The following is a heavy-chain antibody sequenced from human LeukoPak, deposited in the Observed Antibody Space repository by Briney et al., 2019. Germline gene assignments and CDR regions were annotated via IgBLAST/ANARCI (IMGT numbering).Heavy chain of an antibody. V-gene: IGHV4-59*02. CDR3: ARLSRIAAAGTFGDYYYGIDV. J-gene: IGHJ6*02. Sequence: PSQTLSLTWTVSGGSVGSSYWSWARQPPGKGMEWIGYIYFSGSTNYKPSLKSRVTISVDTSKNKLSMKLSSVTAADTAVYYCARLSRIAAAGTFGDYYYGIDVWGQGTTVTVSS. D-gene: IGHD6-13*01. CDR2: IYFSGST. CDR1: GGSVGSSY.